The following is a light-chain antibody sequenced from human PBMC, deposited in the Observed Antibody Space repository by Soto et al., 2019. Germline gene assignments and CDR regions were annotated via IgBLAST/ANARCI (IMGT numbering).Light chain of an antibody. V-gene: IGKV3-20*01. CDR2: GAS. CDR1: QSVSSSY. CDR3: QQYGSSPLT. J-gene: IGKJ4*01. Sequence: EIVLTQSPGTLSLSPGERATLSCRASQSVSSSYLAWYQQKPGQAPRLLIYGASSRATGIPDRFSGSGSGKDFHLTIRRLEPEDFAVYYCQQYGSSPLTFGGGTKVEIK.